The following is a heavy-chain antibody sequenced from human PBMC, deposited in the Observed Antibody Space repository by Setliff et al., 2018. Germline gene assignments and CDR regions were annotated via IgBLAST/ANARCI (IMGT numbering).Heavy chain of an antibody. J-gene: IGHJ6*02. CDR2: ISNWGTTI. D-gene: IGHD3-10*01. Sequence: GESLKISCAVSGFTFSSHGMNWVRQAPGKGLEWVAYISNWGTTIYYADSVKGRFTISRDNAKNSLFLQMNSLRTEDMGIYYCARDGGINMVKTYYYGLDVWGQGTTVTVSS. V-gene: IGHV3-48*03. CDR3: ARDGGINMVKTYYYGLDV. CDR1: GFTFSSHG.